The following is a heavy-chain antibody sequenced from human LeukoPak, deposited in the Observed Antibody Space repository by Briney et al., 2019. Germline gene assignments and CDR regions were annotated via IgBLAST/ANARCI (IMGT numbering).Heavy chain of an antibody. D-gene: IGHD3-16*01. V-gene: IGHV3-7*01. Sequence: GGSLRLSCAASRFSFSHYWMTWVRQAPGKGVEWVANINQDASDKHYADSVKGRFTISRDNAKNSPYLQMNSLRVEDTAVYYCLGGVAADYWGRGTLVTVSS. J-gene: IGHJ4*02. CDR2: INQDASDK. CDR1: RFSFSHYW. CDR3: LGGVAADY.